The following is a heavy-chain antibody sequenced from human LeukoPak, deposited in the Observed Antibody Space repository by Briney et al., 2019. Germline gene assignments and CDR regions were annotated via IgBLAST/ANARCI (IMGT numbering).Heavy chain of an antibody. D-gene: IGHD3-22*01. V-gene: IGHV4-61*02. J-gene: IGHJ6*03. CDR2: IYTSGST. CDR1: GGSISSGSYY. CDR3: AREMYYYDSSGYYQYYYYYYMDV. Sequence: SQTLSFTCTVSGGSISSGSYYWSWIRQPAGKGLEWIGRIYTSGSTNYNPSLKSRVTISVDTSKNQFSLKLSSVTAAGTAVYYCAREMYYYDSSGYYQYYYYYYMDVWGKGTTVTVSS.